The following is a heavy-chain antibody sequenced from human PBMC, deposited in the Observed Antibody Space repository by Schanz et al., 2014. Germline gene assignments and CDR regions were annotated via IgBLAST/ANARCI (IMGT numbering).Heavy chain of an antibody. CDR2: ISGSSRTI. V-gene: IGHV3-48*01. CDR1: GLTFTSAW. Sequence: VHLLESGGGLVEPGGSLRLSCATSGLTFTSAWMSWVRQAPGKGLEWVSYISGSSRTIYYADSVKGRFTMSRDNAKNSVFLQMNSLRAEDTAVYYCVRDSFFAFDYWGQGTLVTVSS. D-gene: IGHD3-3*01. CDR3: VRDSFFAFDY. J-gene: IGHJ4*02.